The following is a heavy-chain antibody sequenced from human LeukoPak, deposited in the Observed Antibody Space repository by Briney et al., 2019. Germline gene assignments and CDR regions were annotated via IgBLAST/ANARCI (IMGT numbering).Heavy chain of an antibody. CDR1: GFTFSSYA. CDR2: ISGSGGST. J-gene: IGHJ4*02. V-gene: IGHV3-23*01. CDR3: AKDPTYCSSTSCYTRGDY. Sequence: GGSLRLSCAASGFTFSSYAMSWVRQAPGKGLECVSAISGSGGSTYYADSVKGRFTISRDNSKNTLYLQMNSLRAEDTAVYYCAKDPTYCSSTSCYTRGDYWGQGTLVTVSS. D-gene: IGHD2-2*02.